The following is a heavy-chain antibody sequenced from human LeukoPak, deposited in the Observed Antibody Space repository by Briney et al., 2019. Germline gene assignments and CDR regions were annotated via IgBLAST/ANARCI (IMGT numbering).Heavy chain of an antibody. CDR3: ARARGSNFYMDV. D-gene: IGHD6-25*01. J-gene: IGHJ6*03. CDR1: GGSISSYY. Sequence: SETLSLTCTVSGGSISSYYWSWIRQPPGKGLEWIGYIYYSGSTNYNPSLKSRVTISVDTSKNQFSLKLSSVTAADTAVYYCARARGSNFYMDVWGKGTTVTISS. V-gene: IGHV4-59*01. CDR2: IYYSGST.